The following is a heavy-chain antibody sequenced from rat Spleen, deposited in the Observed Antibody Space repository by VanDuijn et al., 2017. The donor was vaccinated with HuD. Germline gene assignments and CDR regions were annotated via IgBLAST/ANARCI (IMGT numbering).Heavy chain of an antibody. J-gene: IGHJ2*01. CDR3: ARRMALYFDY. CDR1: GFTFSDYY. Sequence: EVQLVQSNGGLVQPGRSLKLSCAASGFTFSDYYMAWVRQAPKKGLEWVASISYEGSPTYYGDSVKGRFTISRDNAENTLYLQMNSLRSDDTATYYCARRMALYFDYWGQGVMVTVSS. V-gene: IGHV5-22*01. CDR2: ISYEGSPT.